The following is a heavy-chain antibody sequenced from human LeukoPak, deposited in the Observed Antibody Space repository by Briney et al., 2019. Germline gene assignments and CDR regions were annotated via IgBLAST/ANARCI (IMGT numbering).Heavy chain of an antibody. CDR3: ARPVACSGGSCYFDY. D-gene: IGHD2-15*01. J-gene: IGHJ4*02. CDR2: INAGNGNT. Sequence: ASVKVSCKASGYTFTSYAMHWVRQAPGQRLEWMGWINAGNGNTKYSQKFQGRVTITRDTSASTDYMELSSLRSEDTAVYYCARPVACSGGSCYFDYWGQGTLVTVSS. CDR1: GYTFTSYA. V-gene: IGHV1-3*01.